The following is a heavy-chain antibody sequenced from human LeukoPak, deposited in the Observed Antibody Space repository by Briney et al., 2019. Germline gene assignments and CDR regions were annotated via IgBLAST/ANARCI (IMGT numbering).Heavy chain of an antibody. CDR3: ARSYSSSRGTFDY. J-gene: IGHJ4*02. Sequence: GGSLRLSCAASGFTFSSYDMNWVRQAPGKGLEWVSSITSSSSYIYYADSVKGRFTISRDNAKNSLYLQMNSLRAEDTAVYYCARSYSSSRGTFDYWGQGTLVTVSS. D-gene: IGHD6-6*01. CDR1: GFTFSSYD. V-gene: IGHV3-21*01. CDR2: ITSSSSYI.